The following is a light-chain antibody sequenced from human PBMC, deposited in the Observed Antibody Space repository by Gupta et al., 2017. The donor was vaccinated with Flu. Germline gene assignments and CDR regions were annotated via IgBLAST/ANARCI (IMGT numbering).Light chain of an antibody. V-gene: IGLV2-14*02. CDR1: SGAFEGSKL. Sequence: QFVLTQPASVSGSPGQAVPISRTGSSGAFEGSKLTSWYQKVPDASPRLIIYEVHLRPSGVSNRFSGSQSDNTAFLNISGLQADDEADYFCCSQTTANIRLFGGGTRLTV. J-gene: IGLJ2*01. CDR3: CSQTTANIRL. CDR2: EVH.